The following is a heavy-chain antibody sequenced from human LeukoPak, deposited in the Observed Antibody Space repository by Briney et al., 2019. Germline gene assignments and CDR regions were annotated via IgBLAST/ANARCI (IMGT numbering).Heavy chain of an antibody. CDR3: CSGWYGGSNYFDY. V-gene: IGHV4-59*08. J-gene: IGHJ4*02. CDR2: IHDSGRT. Sequence: SETLSLTCTVSSGSINTYYWSWIRQPPGKGLEWIGFIHDSGRTNYNSSLKSRVTISLDTSKNQFSLKLTSVTAADTAVYYCCSGWYGGSNYFDYWGQGTLVTVSS. CDR1: SGSINTYY. D-gene: IGHD6-19*01.